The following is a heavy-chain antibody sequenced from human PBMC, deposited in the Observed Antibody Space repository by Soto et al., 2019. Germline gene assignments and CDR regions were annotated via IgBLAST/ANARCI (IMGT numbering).Heavy chain of an antibody. CDR3: ARDRLLRYYDSSGYYYKPDAFDI. CDR1: GGSISSGDYY. V-gene: IGHV4-30-4*01. CDR2: IYYSGST. D-gene: IGHD3-22*01. Sequence: SETLSLTCTVSGGSISSGDYYWSWIRQPPGKGLEWIGYIYYSGSTYYNPSLKSRATISVDTSKNQFSLKLSSVTAADTAVYYCARDRLLRYYDSSGYYYKPDAFDIWGQGTMVTVSS. J-gene: IGHJ3*02.